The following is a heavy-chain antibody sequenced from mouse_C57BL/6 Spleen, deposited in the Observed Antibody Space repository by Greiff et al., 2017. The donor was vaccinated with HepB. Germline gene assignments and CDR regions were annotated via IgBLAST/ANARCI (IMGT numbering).Heavy chain of an antibody. J-gene: IGHJ4*01. Sequence: EVQLQESGPVLVKPGASVKMSCKASGYTFTDYYMNWVKQSHGKSLEWIGVINPYNGGTSYNQKFKGKATLTVDKSSSTAYMELNSLTSEDSAVYYCARFPYYYGSPHAMDYWGQGTSVTVSS. V-gene: IGHV1-19*01. CDR2: INPYNGGT. D-gene: IGHD1-1*01. CDR1: GYTFTDYY. CDR3: ARFPYYYGSPHAMDY.